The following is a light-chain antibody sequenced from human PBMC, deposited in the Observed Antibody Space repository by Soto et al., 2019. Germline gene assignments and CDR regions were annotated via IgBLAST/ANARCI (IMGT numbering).Light chain of an antibody. Sequence: QSVLTQPASVSGSPGQSITISCTGTSSDVGTYNYVSWYQQFPGKAPKVMIYEVSNRPPGVSSRFSGSKSGNTASLSISGLQAEDEADYYCSSYSISSTVLFGGGTKLTVL. V-gene: IGLV2-14*01. J-gene: IGLJ2*01. CDR1: SSDVGTYNY. CDR3: SSYSISSTVL. CDR2: EVS.